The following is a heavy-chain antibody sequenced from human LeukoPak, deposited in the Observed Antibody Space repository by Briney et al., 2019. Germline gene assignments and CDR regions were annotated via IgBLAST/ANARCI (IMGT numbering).Heavy chain of an antibody. CDR1: GGSISSYY. J-gene: IGHJ6*02. V-gene: IGHV4-4*07. D-gene: IGHD2-2*01. CDR3: ARSARLVPAAMMDV. Sequence: SETLSLTCTVSGGSISSYYWSWIRQPAGKGLEWIGRIYTSGGTNYNPSLKSRVTMSVDTSKNQFSLKLSSVTAADTAVYYCARSARLVPAAMMDVWGQGTTVTVSS. CDR2: IYTSGGT.